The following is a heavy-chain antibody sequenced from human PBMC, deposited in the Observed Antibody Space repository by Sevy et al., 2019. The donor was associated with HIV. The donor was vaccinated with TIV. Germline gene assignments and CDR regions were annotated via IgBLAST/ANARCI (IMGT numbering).Heavy chain of an antibody. CDR1: GGSVSSGSYY. Sequence: SETLSLTCTVSGGSVSSGSYYWTWIRQPPGKGLECIGYMYYTGSTNYNPSLMSQVTISVDTSKNQFSLKLSSVTAADTALYYCAKMGGLTDYGMDVWGQGTTVTVSS. J-gene: IGHJ6*02. D-gene: IGHD1-26*01. CDR3: AKMGGLTDYGMDV. CDR2: MYYTGST. V-gene: IGHV4-61*01.